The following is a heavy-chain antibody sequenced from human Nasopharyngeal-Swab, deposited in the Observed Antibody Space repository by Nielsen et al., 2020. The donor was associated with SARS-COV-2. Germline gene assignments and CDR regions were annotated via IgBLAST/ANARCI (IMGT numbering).Heavy chain of an antibody. Sequence: ASVKVSCKDSGYTFTSYDINWVRQATGQGLEWMVWMNPNRGNTGYAQKFQGRVTMTRNTSIRTAYMELSSLRSEDTAVYYCARAGEGVVVPAAIMGGTYYYYYYMDVWGKGTTVTVSS. D-gene: IGHD2-2*02. CDR2: MNPNRGNT. V-gene: IGHV1-8*01. CDR1: GYTFTSYD. J-gene: IGHJ6*03. CDR3: ARAGEGVVVPAAIMGGTYYYYYYMDV.